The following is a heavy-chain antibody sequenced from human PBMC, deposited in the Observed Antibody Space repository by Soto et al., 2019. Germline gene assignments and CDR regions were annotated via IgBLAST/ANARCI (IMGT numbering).Heavy chain of an antibody. D-gene: IGHD3-3*01. CDR1: GYTFTSYD. J-gene: IGHJ3*02. V-gene: IGHV1-8*01. Sequence: GASVKVSCKASGYTFTSYDINWVRQATGQGFERKGWMNPNSGNTGYAQKFQGRVTMTRNTSISTAYMELSSLRSEDTAVYYCARVDDFWSGYSLSDAFDIWGQGTMVTV. CDR3: ARVDDFWSGYSLSDAFDI. CDR2: MNPNSGNT.